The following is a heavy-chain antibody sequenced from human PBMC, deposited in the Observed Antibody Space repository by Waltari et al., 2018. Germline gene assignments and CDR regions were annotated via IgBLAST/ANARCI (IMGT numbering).Heavy chain of an antibody. J-gene: IGHJ6*03. V-gene: IGHV4-34*02. CDR3: ARDRTGSFENYQYYYYMDV. Sequence: QVQLEQWGAGLLKPSETLSLTCTDSGGSLSPYYWNWIRQSPGKGLEWLGEIHHSGSTNYSPSLESRVTMSLDIAKNQFSLNLKSVTAADTGIYFCARDRTGSFENYQYYYYMDVWGKGITVTVSS. CDR1: GGSLSPYY. CDR2: IHHSGST. D-gene: IGHD3-9*01.